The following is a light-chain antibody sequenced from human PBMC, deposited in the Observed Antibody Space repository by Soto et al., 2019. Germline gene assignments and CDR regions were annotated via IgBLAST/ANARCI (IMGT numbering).Light chain of an antibody. CDR2: SAS. CDR1: HDISNY. V-gene: IGKV1-16*02. CDR3: QQYNSYPRT. Sequence: DIQLTQSPSSLSASVGDRVNITCRASHDISNYLAWFQQRPGKAPQSLIYSASSLQRGVSSKFSGSESEKHFTLTISGLQPEDFAASYCQQYNSYPRTFGQGTKLEIK. J-gene: IGKJ2*01.